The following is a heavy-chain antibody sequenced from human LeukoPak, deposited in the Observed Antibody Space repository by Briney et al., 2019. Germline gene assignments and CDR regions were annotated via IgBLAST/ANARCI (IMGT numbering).Heavy chain of an antibody. CDR3: VKDGESNGFGY. V-gene: IGHV3-64D*08. Sequence: SGGSLRLSCSASGFTFSSYAMHWVRQAPGKGLEYVSVISSSGGNTYYADSVKGRFTISRDNSKNTLYLQMSSLRDEDTAVYYCVKDGESNGFGYWGQGTLVTVSS. D-gene: IGHD3-3*01. CDR1: GFTFSSYA. J-gene: IGHJ4*02. CDR2: ISSSGGNT.